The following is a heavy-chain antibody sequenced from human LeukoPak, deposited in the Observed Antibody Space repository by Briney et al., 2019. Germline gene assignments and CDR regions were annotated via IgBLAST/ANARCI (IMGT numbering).Heavy chain of an antibody. Sequence: GGSLRLSCAASDFSFITYAMSWVRQAPGKGLEWVSGITGSGATTYYADSVKGRFTNSRDNSKNTLYLQMNSLRAEDTAVYYCAKDDNWLQFESWGQGTLVTVSS. D-gene: IGHD5-24*01. V-gene: IGHV3-23*01. J-gene: IGHJ5*01. CDR3: AKDDNWLQFES. CDR2: ITGSGATT. CDR1: DFSFITYA.